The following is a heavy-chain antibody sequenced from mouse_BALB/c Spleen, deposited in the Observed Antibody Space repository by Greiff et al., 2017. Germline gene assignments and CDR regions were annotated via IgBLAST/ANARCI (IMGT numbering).Heavy chain of an antibody. V-gene: IGHV5-6-3*01. Sequence: DVKLVESGGGLVQPGGSLKLSCAASGFTFSSYGMSWVRQTPDKRLELVATINSNGGSTYYPDSVKGRFTISRDNAKNTLYLQMSSLKSEDTAMYYCARDGDPYYFDYWGQGTTLTVSS. J-gene: IGHJ2*01. CDR2: INSNGGST. CDR1: GFTFSSYG. CDR3: ARDGDPYYFDY.